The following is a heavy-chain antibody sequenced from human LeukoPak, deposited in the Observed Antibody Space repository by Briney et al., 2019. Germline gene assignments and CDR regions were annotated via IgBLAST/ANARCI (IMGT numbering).Heavy chain of an antibody. D-gene: IGHD3-3*01. CDR1: GYTFTSYG. J-gene: IGHJ4*02. Sequence: GASVKVSCKASGYTFTSYGISWVRQAPGQGLEWMGWISAYNGNTNYAQKLQGRVTMTTDTSTSTAYMELRSLRSDDTAVYYCARDYDFWSGYYTGIRMVYFDYWGQGTLVTVSS. V-gene: IGHV1-18*01. CDR3: ARDYDFWSGYYTGIRMVYFDY. CDR2: ISAYNGNT.